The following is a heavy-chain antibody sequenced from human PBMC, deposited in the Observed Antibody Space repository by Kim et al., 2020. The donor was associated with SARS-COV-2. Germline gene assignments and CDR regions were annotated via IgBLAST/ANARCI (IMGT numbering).Heavy chain of an antibody. CDR3: AKKGAFSGKADAFDI. D-gene: IGHD6-19*01. J-gene: IGHJ3*02. CDR1: GFTFNSA. V-gene: IGHV3-30*04. Sequence: GGSLRLSCAASGFTFNSAMHWVRQAPGKGLEWVALISFDGQAKYYADSVEGRFTVSRDNTKNTLYLEMNSLRPEDTALYYCAKKGAFSGKADAFDIWGQG. CDR2: ISFDGQAK.